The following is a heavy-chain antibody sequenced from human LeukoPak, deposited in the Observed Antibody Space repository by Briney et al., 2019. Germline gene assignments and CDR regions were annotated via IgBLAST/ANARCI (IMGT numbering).Heavy chain of an antibody. J-gene: IGHJ6*03. Sequence: SETLSLSCTVSGGSITNYYWTWIRQPPGKGLEWIGYIHYSASTKYNPSLKSRVTISVDTSNNQFSLKLSSVTAADTAVYYCARASGSSGHYYYYMDVWGKGTTVTVSS. CDR3: ARASGSSGHYYYYMDV. CDR1: GGSITNYY. V-gene: IGHV4-59*01. CDR2: IHYSAST. D-gene: IGHD6-13*01.